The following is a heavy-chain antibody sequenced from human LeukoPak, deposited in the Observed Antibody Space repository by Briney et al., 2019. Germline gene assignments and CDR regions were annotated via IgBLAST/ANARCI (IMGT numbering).Heavy chain of an antibody. CDR1: GGSISSTNW. V-gene: IGHV4-4*02. CDR3: ARHLPITMIVVALGPFDY. D-gene: IGHD3-22*01. J-gene: IGHJ4*02. Sequence: SETLSLTCAVSGGSISSTNWWSWVRQPPGKGLEWIGEIYDSGSTNYKPSLKSRVTISVDTSKNQFSLKLSSVTAADTAVYYCARHLPITMIVVALGPFDYWGQGTLVTVSS. CDR2: IYDSGST.